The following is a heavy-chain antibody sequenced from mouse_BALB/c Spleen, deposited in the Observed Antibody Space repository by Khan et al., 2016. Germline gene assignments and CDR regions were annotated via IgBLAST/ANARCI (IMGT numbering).Heavy chain of an antibody. J-gene: IGHJ3*01. V-gene: IGHV1-9*01. CDR3: ARGAY. CDR2: ILPGNNSS. Sequence: QVQLQQSGAELMKPGASVKISCKATGYTFSNYWIEWVKQRSGHGLEWIGEILPGNNSSNYNENFKVKATFTADSSSNTAYMQLSSLTSGDSAVYYCARGAYWGQGTLVTVSA. CDR1: GYTFSNYW.